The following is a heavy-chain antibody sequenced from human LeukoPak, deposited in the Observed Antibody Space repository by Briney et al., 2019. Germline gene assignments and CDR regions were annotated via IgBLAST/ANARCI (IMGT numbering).Heavy chain of an antibody. Sequence: GGSLRLSCAASGFTFSSYGMHWVRQAPGKGLEWVAVISYDGSNKYYADSVKGRFTISRDNSKNTLYLQMNSLRAEDTAVYYCAKGPSKYSGRPHYFDYWGQGTLVTVSS. V-gene: IGHV3-30*18. CDR1: GFTFSSYG. D-gene: IGHD1-26*01. CDR2: ISYDGSNK. J-gene: IGHJ4*02. CDR3: AKGPSKYSGRPHYFDY.